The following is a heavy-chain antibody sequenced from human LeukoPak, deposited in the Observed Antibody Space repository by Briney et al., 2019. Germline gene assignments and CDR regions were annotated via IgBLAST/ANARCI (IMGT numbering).Heavy chain of an antibody. CDR1: GFTFSDHY. J-gene: IGHJ4*02. CDR3: ARDVVRGVIIRYFDY. CDR2: TRNKANSYTT. D-gene: IGHD3-10*01. Sequence: GGSLRLSCAASGFTFSDHYMDWVRQAPGKGLEWVGRTRNKANSYTTEYAASVKGRFTISRDNAKNSLYLQMNSLRAEDTAVYYCARDVVRGVIIRYFDYWGQGTLVTVSS. V-gene: IGHV3-72*01.